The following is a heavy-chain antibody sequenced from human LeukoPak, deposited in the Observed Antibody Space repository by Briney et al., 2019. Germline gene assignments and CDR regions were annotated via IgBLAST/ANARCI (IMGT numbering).Heavy chain of an antibody. D-gene: IGHD3-10*01. CDR2: MNPNSGNT. Sequence: ASVKVSCKASGYTFTSYDINWVRQATGQGLEWMGWMNPNSGNTGYAQKFQGRVTITRNTSISTAYMELSSLRSEDTAVYYCARHAIWFGEPLDYWGQGTLVTVSS. CDR1: GYTFTSYD. V-gene: IGHV1-8*03. CDR3: ARHAIWFGEPLDY. J-gene: IGHJ4*02.